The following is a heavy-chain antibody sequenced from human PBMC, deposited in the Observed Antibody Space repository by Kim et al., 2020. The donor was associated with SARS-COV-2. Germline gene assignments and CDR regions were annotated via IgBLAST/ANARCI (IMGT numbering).Heavy chain of an antibody. CDR1: GYTFTTYA. D-gene: IGHD3-10*01. Sequence: ASVKVSCKASGYTFTTYAMHWVRQAPGQRLEWMGWNNCGNGNTKYSQKFQDRVTITRDTSASSAYMELSSLISEDTAVYYCAREGGSPGRTQDGMDVWGQGTTVTVSS. J-gene: IGHJ6*02. CDR3: AREGGSPGRTQDGMDV. CDR2: NNCGNGNT. V-gene: IGHV1-3*01.